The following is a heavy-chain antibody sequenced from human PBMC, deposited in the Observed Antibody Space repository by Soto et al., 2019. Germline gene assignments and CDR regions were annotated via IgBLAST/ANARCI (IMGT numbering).Heavy chain of an antibody. D-gene: IGHD3-22*01. V-gene: IGHV3-30-3*01. Sequence: GGAVSRSSPASRFAFPSYAMQWVRPAPGKGREWVALISYDGSDKDYADSVKGRFTISRDNSRNTLFLQMNSLRAEDTAVYYCARDYYKYYDSSGYYRSPAYWGQGTLVTVS. CDR1: RFAFPSYA. J-gene: IGHJ4*02. CDR3: ARDYYKYYDSSGYYRSPAY. CDR2: ISYDGSDK.